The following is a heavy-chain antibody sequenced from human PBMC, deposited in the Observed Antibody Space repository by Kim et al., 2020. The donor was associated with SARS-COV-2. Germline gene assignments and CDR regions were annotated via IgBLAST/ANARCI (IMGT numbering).Heavy chain of an antibody. CDR2: ISSSGSTI. V-gene: IGHV3-11*01. CDR3: ARENSHITIFGVVTRIGMDV. CDR1: GFTFSDYY. Sequence: GGSLRLSCAASGFTFSDYYMSWIRQAPGKGLEWVSYISSSGSTIYYADSVKGRFTISRDNAKNSLYLQMNSLSAEDTAVYYCARENSHITIFGVVTRIGMDVWGQGTTVTVSS. J-gene: IGHJ6*02. D-gene: IGHD3-3*01.